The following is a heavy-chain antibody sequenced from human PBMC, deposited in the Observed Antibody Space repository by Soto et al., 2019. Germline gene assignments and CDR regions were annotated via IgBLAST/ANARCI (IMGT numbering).Heavy chain of an antibody. J-gene: IGHJ6*04. CDR2: IYYSGST. CDR3: ARGYCSGGSCYGYYYGMDV. D-gene: IGHD2-15*01. Sequence: PSETLSLTCTVSGGSISSGGYYWSWIRQHPGKGLEWIGYIYYSGSTYYNPSLKSRVTISVDTSKNQFSLKLSSVTAADTAVYYCARGYCSGGSCYGYYYGMDVWGKGTTVTVSS. CDR1: GGSISSGGYY. V-gene: IGHV4-31*03.